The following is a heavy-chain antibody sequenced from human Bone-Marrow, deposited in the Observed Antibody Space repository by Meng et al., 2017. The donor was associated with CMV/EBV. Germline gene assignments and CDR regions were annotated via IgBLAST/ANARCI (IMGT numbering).Heavy chain of an antibody. CDR2: ISYNGGNK. D-gene: IGHD2-21*01. CDR3: ARDPDWDNYFDS. V-gene: IGHV3-30*01. Sequence: GESLKISCAAFGFPFSSYTMHWVRQAPGKGLNWVAIISYNGGNKYYADSVKGRFTISRDNYKNTLYLQMNSLRVEDTAVYFCARDPDWDNYFDSWGQGTLVTVSS. J-gene: IGHJ4*02. CDR1: GFPFSSYT.